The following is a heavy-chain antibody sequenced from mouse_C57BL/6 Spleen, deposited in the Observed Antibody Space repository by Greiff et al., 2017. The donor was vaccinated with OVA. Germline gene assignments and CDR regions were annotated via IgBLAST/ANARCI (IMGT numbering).Heavy chain of an antibody. J-gene: IGHJ3*01. Sequence: EVQLQQSGPELVKPGASVKISCKASGYSFTGYYMNWVKQSPEKSLEWIGEINPSTGGTTYNQKFKAKATLTVDKSSSTAYMQLKSLTCEDSAVYYCARWRDYDEEGTWFAYWGQGTLVTVSA. V-gene: IGHV1-42*01. CDR3: ARWRDYDEEGTWFAY. D-gene: IGHD2-4*01. CDR2: INPSTGGT. CDR1: GYSFTGYY.